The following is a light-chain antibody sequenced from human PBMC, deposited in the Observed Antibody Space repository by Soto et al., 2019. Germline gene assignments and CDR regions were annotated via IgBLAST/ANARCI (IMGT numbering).Light chain of an antibody. J-gene: IGLJ1*01. CDR2: EVT. CDR3: SSKRDSSTLFV. V-gene: IGLV2-8*01. CDR1: SSDVGGYDH. Sequence: QSVLTQPPSASGSLGQSVTIPCTGTSSDVGGYDHVSWYQQHPGKAPKLMIYEVTKRPAGVPHRFSGSKSGNTASLTISGLQAEDEADYYCSSKRDSSTLFVFGTGTKVTVL.